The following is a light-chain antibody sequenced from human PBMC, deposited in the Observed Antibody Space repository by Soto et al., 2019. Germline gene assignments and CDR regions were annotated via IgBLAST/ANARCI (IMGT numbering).Light chain of an antibody. V-gene: IGLV1-40*01. J-gene: IGLJ2*01. CDR1: SSNIGAGYA. Sequence: QSVLTQPPSVSGAPGQRVTISCTGTSSNIGAGYAVHWYQQLPATAPKLLIYNNDNRPSGVPDRISASNSGTSASLAITGLQAEDEAHYYCQSYEDGLSGSVFGGGTKRTVL. CDR2: NND. CDR3: QSYEDGLSGSV.